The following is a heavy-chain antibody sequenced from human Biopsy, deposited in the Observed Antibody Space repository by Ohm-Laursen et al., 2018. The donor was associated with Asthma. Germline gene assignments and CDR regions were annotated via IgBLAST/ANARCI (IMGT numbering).Heavy chain of an antibody. Sequence: ASVKVSCKVSGYTFIGCHIHWMRQAPGQGLGWMGRINPNSGGTNYAQKFQGRVTMTRDTSISTAYMEVSRLRSDDTAVYYCARGQKSAGDRWFDPWGQGTLVTVSS. D-gene: IGHD6-13*01. CDR2: INPNSGGT. V-gene: IGHV1-2*06. CDR3: ARGQKSAGDRWFDP. CDR1: GYTFIGCH. J-gene: IGHJ5*02.